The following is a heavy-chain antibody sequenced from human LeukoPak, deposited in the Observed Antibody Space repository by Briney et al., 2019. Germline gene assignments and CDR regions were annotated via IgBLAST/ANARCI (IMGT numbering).Heavy chain of an antibody. CDR2: IYYSGST. J-gene: IGHJ5*02. CDR1: GGSISSSSYY. V-gene: IGHV4-39*07. CDR3: ARDGYCSGGSCYSEGWFDP. Sequence: ASETLSLTCTVSGGSISSSSYYWGWIRQPPGKGLEWIGSIYYSGSTYYNPSLTSRVTISVDTSKNQFSLKLSSVTAADTAVYYCARDGYCSGGSCYSEGWFDPWGQGTLVTVSS. D-gene: IGHD2-15*01.